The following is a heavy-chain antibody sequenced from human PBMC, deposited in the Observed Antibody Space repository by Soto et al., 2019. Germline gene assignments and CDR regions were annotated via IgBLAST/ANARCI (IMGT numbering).Heavy chain of an antibody. Sequence: SETLSLTCTVSGGSISSYYWSWIRQPPGKGLEWIGYIYYSGSTNYNPSLKSRVTISVDTSKNQFSLKLSSVTAADTAVYYCGRSYGSSYYYYYYMDVWGKGTTVTVSS. D-gene: IGHD6-13*01. V-gene: IGHV4-59*08. J-gene: IGHJ6*03. CDR3: GRSYGSSYYYYYYMDV. CDR1: GGSISSYY. CDR2: IYYSGST.